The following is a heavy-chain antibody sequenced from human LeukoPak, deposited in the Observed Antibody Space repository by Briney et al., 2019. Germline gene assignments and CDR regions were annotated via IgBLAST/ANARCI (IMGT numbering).Heavy chain of an antibody. V-gene: IGHV4-59*08. D-gene: IGHD3-10*01. Sequence: SETLSLTCTVSGGSISSYYWSWIRQPPGKGLEWIGYIYYSRSTNYNPSLKSRVTISVDTSKNQVSLKLTSVTAADTAVYYCARNGYGSGSSWWGQGTLVTVSS. J-gene: IGHJ4*02. CDR3: ARNGYGSGSSW. CDR2: IYYSRST. CDR1: GGSISSYY.